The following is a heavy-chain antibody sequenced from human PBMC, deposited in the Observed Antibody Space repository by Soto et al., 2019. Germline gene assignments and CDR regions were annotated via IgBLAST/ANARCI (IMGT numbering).Heavy chain of an antibody. CDR2: IYYSGST. J-gene: IGHJ6*02. Sequence: SETLSLTCTVSGGSLSSSSYYWGWIRQPPGKGLEWIGSIYYSGSTYYNPSLKSRVTISVDTSKNQFSLKLSSVTAADTAVYYCARELTSPKYGMDVWGQGTTVTVSS. CDR1: GGSLSSSSYY. CDR3: ARELTSPKYGMDV. V-gene: IGHV4-39*02.